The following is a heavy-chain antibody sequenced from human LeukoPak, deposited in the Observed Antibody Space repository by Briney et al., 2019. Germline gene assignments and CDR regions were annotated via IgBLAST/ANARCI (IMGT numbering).Heavy chain of an antibody. CDR2: IYNNGNT. D-gene: IGHD2-15*01. CDR1: GGSISNDDFY. CDR3: ARGIAATDV. J-gene: IGHJ6*02. Sequence: PSETLSLTCAVSGGSISNDDFYYSLIRQPPGKGLEWIGYIYNNGNTHYNPSLRSRLTISLDTSRNHFSLTVSSVTAADTAVYYCARGIAATDVWGHGTTVIVS. V-gene: IGHV4-30-4*01.